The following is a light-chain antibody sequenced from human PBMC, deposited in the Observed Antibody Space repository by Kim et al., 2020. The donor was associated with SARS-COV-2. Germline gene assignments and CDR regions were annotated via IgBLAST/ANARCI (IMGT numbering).Light chain of an antibody. Sequence: SPGERATLSCRASQSVSSSYLAWYQQKPGQAPRLLIYGASSRATGIPDRFSRSGSGTDFTLTISRLEPEDFAVYYCQQYGSSPLYTFGQGTKLEI. CDR3: QQYGSSPLYT. CDR1: QSVSSSY. CDR2: GAS. J-gene: IGKJ2*01. V-gene: IGKV3-20*01.